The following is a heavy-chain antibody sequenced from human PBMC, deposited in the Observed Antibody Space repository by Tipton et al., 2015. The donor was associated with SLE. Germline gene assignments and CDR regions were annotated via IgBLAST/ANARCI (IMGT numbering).Heavy chain of an antibody. D-gene: IGHD6-25*01. V-gene: IGHV4-34*01. Sequence: LRLSCAVYGGSFSGYYWGWIRQPPGKGLEWIGEISHSGSTNYNPSLKSRVTISINTSKNQFSLNLSSVTAADTAVYFCARGVRYSSGQSAFDIWGQGTMVSVSS. J-gene: IGHJ3*02. CDR2: ISHSGST. CDR3: ARGVRYSSGQSAFDI. CDR1: GGSFSGYY.